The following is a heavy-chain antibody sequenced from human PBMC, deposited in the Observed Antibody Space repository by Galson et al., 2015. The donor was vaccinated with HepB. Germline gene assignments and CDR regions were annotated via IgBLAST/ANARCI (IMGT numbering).Heavy chain of an antibody. Sequence: QSGAEVKKPGESLKISCKGSGYSFPSYWIAWVRQMPGKGLEWMGIIYPGDSDTRYSPSFQGQVTISADKSISTAYLQWSSLKASDTAMYYCARQSFPLERPPGGPYNWFDPWGQGTLVTVSS. V-gene: IGHV5-51*01. CDR3: ARQSFPLERPPGGPYNWFDP. J-gene: IGHJ5*02. CDR1: GYSFPSYW. CDR2: IYPGDSDT. D-gene: IGHD1-1*01.